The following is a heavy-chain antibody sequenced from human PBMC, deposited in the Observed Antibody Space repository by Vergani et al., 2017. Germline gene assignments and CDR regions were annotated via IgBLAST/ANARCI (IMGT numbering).Heavy chain of an antibody. CDR2: IREDGGEK. CDR1: GFTFSFYW. V-gene: IGHV3-7*01. Sequence: EVQLVESGGALVQPGGSLRLSCAASGFTFSFYWMTWVRQAPGKGLEWVANIREDGGEKHYMDSVKGRFTISRDNAKNSVYLQMKGLRVDDTAVYYCARGGSGYDYWGQGTLVTVAS. CDR3: ARGGSGYDY. D-gene: IGHD3-22*01. J-gene: IGHJ4*02.